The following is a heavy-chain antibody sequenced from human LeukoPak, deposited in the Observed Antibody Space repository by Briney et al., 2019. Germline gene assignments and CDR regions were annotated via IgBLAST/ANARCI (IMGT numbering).Heavy chain of an antibody. Sequence: PGGSQRLSCAASGFTFSCYWMSWVRQAPGKGLEWVANIKQDGSEKYYVDSVKGRFTISRDNAKNSLYLQMNSLRAEDTAVYYCAREAGSSWYPHWGQGTLVTVSS. CDR3: AREAGSSWYPH. CDR2: IKQDGSEK. D-gene: IGHD6-13*01. J-gene: IGHJ4*02. V-gene: IGHV3-7*01. CDR1: GFTFSCYW.